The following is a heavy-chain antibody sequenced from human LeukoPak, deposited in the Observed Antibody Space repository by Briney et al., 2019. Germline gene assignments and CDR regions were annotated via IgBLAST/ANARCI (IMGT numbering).Heavy chain of an antibody. CDR2: MNPNSGNT. CDR1: GYTFTSYD. Sequence: ASVKVSCKATGYTFTSYDINWVRQATGQGLEWMGWMNPNSGNTGYAQKFQGRVTMTRKTSISTAYMELSSLRSEEPAVYYCARGKTYYDYVWGSYRPNWFDPWGQGTLVTVSS. V-gene: IGHV1-8*01. CDR3: ARGKTYYDYVWGSYRPNWFDP. J-gene: IGHJ5*02. D-gene: IGHD3-16*02.